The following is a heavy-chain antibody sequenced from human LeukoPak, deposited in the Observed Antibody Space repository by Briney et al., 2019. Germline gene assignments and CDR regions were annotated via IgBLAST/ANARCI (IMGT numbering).Heavy chain of an antibody. CDR1: GFIFSSYG. V-gene: IGHV3-30*02. CDR2: IRYDGSNK. D-gene: IGHD4-17*01. Sequence: GESLKISCAASGFIFSSYGMYWVRQAPGKGLEWVAFIRYDGSNKYYADSVKGRFTISRDNSKNTLYVQMSSLRVEDTAVYYCAKEGTVTPIDYWGQRTPVTVSS. J-gene: IGHJ4*02. CDR3: AKEGTVTPIDY.